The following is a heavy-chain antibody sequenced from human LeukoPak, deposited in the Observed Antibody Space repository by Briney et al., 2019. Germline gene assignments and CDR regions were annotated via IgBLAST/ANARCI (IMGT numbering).Heavy chain of an antibody. D-gene: IGHD1-26*01. CDR3: ARRDQVGAFDY. J-gene: IGHJ4*02. CDR1: GFTVSSNY. Sequence: PGGSLRLSCAASGFTVSSNYMNWVRQAPGKGLEWVSVIYSGGSTYYADSVKGRFTISRDNSKNTLYLQMNSLRAEDTAVYYCARRDQVGAFDYWGQGTLVTVSS. CDR2: IYSGGST. V-gene: IGHV3-66*01.